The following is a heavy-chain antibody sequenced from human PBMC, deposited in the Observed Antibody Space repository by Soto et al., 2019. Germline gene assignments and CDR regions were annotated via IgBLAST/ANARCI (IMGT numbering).Heavy chain of an antibody. CDR2: ISSSSSYI. CDR1: GFTFSSYS. Sequence: GGSLRLSCAASGFTFSSYSMNWVRQAPGKGLEWVSSISSSSSYIYYADSVKGRFTISRDNAKNSLYLQMNSLRAEDTAVYYCARDSDCSGGSCYSDNYYYGMDVWGQGTTVTVSS. J-gene: IGHJ6*02. CDR3: ARDSDCSGGSCYSDNYYYGMDV. V-gene: IGHV3-21*01. D-gene: IGHD2-15*01.